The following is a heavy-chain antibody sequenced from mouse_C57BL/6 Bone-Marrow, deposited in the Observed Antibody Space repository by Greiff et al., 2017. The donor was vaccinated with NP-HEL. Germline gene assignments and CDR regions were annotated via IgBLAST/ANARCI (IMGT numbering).Heavy chain of an antibody. CDR3: AREGYYYGSSAWFAY. CDR1: GYTFTSYW. CDR2: IDPSDSYT. D-gene: IGHD1-1*01. J-gene: IGHJ3*01. V-gene: IGHV1-69*01. Sequence: QVQLKQPGAELVMPGASVKLSCKASGYTFTSYWMHWVKQRPGQGLEWIGEIDPSDSYTTYNQKFKGKSTLTVDKSSSTAYMQLSSLTSEDSAVYYCAREGYYYGSSAWFAYWGQGTLVTVSA.